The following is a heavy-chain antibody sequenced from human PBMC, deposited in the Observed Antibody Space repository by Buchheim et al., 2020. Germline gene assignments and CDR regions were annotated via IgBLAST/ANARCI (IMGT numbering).Heavy chain of an antibody. Sequence: EVHVLESGGGLVQPGGSLRLSCAASGFTFSSYAMRWVRQAPGKGLESVSVISATAGTTGYADSVKGRFIISRDNSKNTLYLQMNSLRAEDTAVYYCARSRYGSGSYSDYWGQGTL. CDR2: ISATAGTT. CDR3: ARSRYGSGSYSDY. J-gene: IGHJ4*02. D-gene: IGHD3-10*01. CDR1: GFTFSSYA. V-gene: IGHV3-23*01.